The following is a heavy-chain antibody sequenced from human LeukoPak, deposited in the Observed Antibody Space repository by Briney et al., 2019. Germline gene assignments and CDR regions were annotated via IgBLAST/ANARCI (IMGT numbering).Heavy chain of an antibody. Sequence: SETLSLTCTVSGGSISSGSYYWSWIRQPAGKGLEWIGRIYTSGSTNYNPSLKSRVTISVDTSKNQFSLKLSSVTAADTAVYYCAREKYSGSYFAVGYFDYWGQGTLVTVSS. CDR1: GGSISSGSYY. CDR2: IYTSGST. V-gene: IGHV4-61*02. D-gene: IGHD1-26*01. CDR3: AREKYSGSYFAVGYFDY. J-gene: IGHJ4*02.